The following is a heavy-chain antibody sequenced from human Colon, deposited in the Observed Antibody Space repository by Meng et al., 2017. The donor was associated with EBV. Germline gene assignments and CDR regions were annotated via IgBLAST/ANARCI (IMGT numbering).Heavy chain of an antibody. V-gene: IGHV4-31*03. D-gene: IGHD2-2*01. CDR1: GPSISRVGYY. Sequence: QLPLRVMRPRRVTPPPTPSPAVTSSGPSISRVGYYGSWIRQHRGNGLGWIGYIYYSGITYYNPSLKSRVTISVDTSKNQFSLKLSSVTAADTAVYYCAKIPHVYCTRTSCSEYLQYWGQGTLVTVSS. CDR3: AKIPHVYCTRTSCSEYLQY. CDR2: IYYSGIT. J-gene: IGHJ1*01.